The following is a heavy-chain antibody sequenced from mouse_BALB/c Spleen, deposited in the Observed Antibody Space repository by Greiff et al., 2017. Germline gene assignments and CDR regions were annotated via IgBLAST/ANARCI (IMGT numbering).Heavy chain of an antibody. CDR2: IYPGNVNT. CDR1: GYTFTSYY. Sequence: QVQLQQSGPELVKPGASVRISCKASGYTFTSYYIHWVKQRPGQGLEWIGWIYPGNVNTKYNEKFKGKATLTADKSSSTAYMQLSSLTSEDSAVYFCASSSAYNYAMDYWGQGTSVTVSS. J-gene: IGHJ4*01. D-gene: IGHD3-1*01. V-gene: IGHV1S56*01. CDR3: ASSSAYNYAMDY.